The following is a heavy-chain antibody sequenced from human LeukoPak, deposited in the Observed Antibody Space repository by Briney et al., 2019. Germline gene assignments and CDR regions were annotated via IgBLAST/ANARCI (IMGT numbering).Heavy chain of an antibody. CDR2: INPNSGDT. D-gene: IGHD6-13*01. Sequence: ASVKVSCKASGYTFSGYYIHWVRQAPGQGLEWMGWINPNSGDTHYAQKFQGRVTLTRDTSIGTAYMELSSLRSDVTAVYYCARLAAAGTSYDFWGQGTLVTVSS. CDR3: ARLAAAGTSYDF. V-gene: IGHV1-2*02. J-gene: IGHJ4*02. CDR1: GYTFSGYY.